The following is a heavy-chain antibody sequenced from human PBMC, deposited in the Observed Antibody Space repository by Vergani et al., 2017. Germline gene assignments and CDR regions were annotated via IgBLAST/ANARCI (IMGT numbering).Heavy chain of an antibody. CDR1: GFTFSSYA. Sequence: EVQLLESGGGVVQPGGSLRLSCAASGFTFSSYAMSWVRQAPGKGLEWVSAISGSGGSTYYADSVKGRFTISRDNSKNTLYLQMNSLRAEDTAVYYCANLYYSSQWPETGYWGQGTLVTVSS. J-gene: IGHJ4*02. D-gene: IGHD6-19*01. V-gene: IGHV3-23*01. CDR3: ANLYYSSQWPETGY. CDR2: ISGSGGST.